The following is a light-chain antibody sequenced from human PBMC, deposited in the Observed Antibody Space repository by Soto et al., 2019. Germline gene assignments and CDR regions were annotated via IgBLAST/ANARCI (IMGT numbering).Light chain of an antibody. CDR1: QSVRSN. CDR3: QQYDSTPIT. V-gene: IGKV3-20*01. J-gene: IGKJ5*01. Sequence: EIVMTQSPATLSVSPGERVTLSFRASQSVRSNLAWYQQKPGQAPRLLIYGASSRATGIPDRFSGSGSGTDFTLTISRLEPEDFAVYYCQQYDSTPITFGQGTRLEIK. CDR2: GAS.